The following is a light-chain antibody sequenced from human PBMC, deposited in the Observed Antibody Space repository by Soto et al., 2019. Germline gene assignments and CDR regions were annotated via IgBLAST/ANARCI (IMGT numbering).Light chain of an antibody. J-gene: IGLJ3*02. Sequence: QSALTQPASVSGSPGQSITISCTGTSSDVGRYNYVSWYQQHPGKAPKLMIYEVSHRPSGVSNRFSGSKSGNTASLTISGLQAEDEADYSCSSFTSSDTWVFGGGTQLTVL. V-gene: IGLV2-14*01. CDR3: SSFTSSDTWV. CDR2: EVS. CDR1: SSDVGRYNY.